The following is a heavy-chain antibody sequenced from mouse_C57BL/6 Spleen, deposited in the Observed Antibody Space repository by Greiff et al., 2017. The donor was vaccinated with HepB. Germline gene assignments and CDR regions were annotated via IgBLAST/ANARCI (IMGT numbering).Heavy chain of an antibody. Sequence: EVQVVESGGDLVKPGGSLKLSCAASGFTFSSYGMSWVRQTPDKRLEWVATISSGGSYTYYPDSVKGRFTISRDNAKNTLYLQMSSLKSEDTAMYYCARQGTVVSPFAYWGQGTLVTVSA. V-gene: IGHV5-6*01. D-gene: IGHD1-1*01. J-gene: IGHJ3*01. CDR2: ISSGGSYT. CDR1: GFTFSSYG. CDR3: ARQGTVVSPFAY.